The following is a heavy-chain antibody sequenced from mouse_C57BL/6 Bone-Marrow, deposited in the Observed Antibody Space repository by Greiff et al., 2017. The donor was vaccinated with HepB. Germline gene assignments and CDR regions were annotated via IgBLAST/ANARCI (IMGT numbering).Heavy chain of an antibody. J-gene: IGHJ1*03. CDR1: GFSFNTYA. CDR2: IRSKSNNYAT. V-gene: IGHV10-1*01. Sequence: EVMLVESGGGLVQPKGSLKLSCAASGFSFNTYAMNWVRQAPGKGLEWVARIRSKSNNYATYYADSVKDRFTISRDDSESMLYLQMNNLKTEDTAMYYCVREPITTVVEWYFDVWGTGTTVTVSS. D-gene: IGHD1-1*01. CDR3: VREPITTVVEWYFDV.